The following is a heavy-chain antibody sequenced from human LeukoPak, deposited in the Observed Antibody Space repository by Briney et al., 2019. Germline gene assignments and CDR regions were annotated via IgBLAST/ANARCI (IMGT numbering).Heavy chain of an antibody. V-gene: IGHV5-51*01. CDR1: GYSFTNYW. CDR3: ARQVYGWELLGYFQH. Sequence: TGESLKISCKGSGYSFTNYWIGWVRQMPGKGLEWMGIIYPGDSDTRYSPSFQGQVTISADKSISTAYLQWSSLKASDTAMYYCARQVYGWELLGYFQHWGQGTLVTVSS. CDR2: IYPGDSDT. D-gene: IGHD1-26*01. J-gene: IGHJ1*01.